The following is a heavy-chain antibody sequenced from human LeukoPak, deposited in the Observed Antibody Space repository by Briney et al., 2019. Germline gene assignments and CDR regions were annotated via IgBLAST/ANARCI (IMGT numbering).Heavy chain of an antibody. Sequence: PGESLKISREASGYSFTTYWIGWVRQMPGKGLEWMGIIYPGDSDTRYSPSFQGQVTISADKSISTAYLQWSSLKASDTAMYYCARQHGSGSYYSRAIGYWGQGTLFTVSS. CDR2: IYPGDSDT. CDR3: ARQHGSGSYYSRAIGY. J-gene: IGHJ4*02. D-gene: IGHD3-10*01. V-gene: IGHV5-51*01. CDR1: GYSFTTYW.